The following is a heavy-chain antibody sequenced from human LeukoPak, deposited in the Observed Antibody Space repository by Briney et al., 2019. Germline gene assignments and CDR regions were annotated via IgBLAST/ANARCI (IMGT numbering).Heavy chain of an antibody. D-gene: IGHD3-9*01. CDR1: RFTFSSYA. Sequence: PGGSLRLSCAASRFTFSSYAMFWVRQGPGKGLEWMTFIRYDGTNKYYADSVKGRFTISRDNSKNTLYLQMNSLRAEDTAVYYCAKGPNYDILTGWRKTHNAFDIWGQGTMVTVSS. CDR3: AKGPNYDILTGWRKTHNAFDI. V-gene: IGHV3-30*02. J-gene: IGHJ3*02. CDR2: IRYDGTNK.